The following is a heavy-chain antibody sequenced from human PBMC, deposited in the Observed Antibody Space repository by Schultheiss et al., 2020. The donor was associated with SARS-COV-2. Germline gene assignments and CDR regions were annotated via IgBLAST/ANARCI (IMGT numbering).Heavy chain of an antibody. CDR2: IYHSGST. CDR1: GGSISSGGYS. J-gene: IGHJ6*03. D-gene: IGHD6-13*01. Sequence: SETLSLTCAVSGGSISSGGYSWSWIRQPPGKGLEWIGYIYHSGSTYYNPSLKSRVTISVDTSKNQFSLKLSSVTAADTAVYYCARLPYSSSSTDYYYYYYYMDVWGKGTTVTVSS. V-gene: IGHV4-30-2*01. CDR3: ARLPYSSSSTDYYYYYYYMDV.